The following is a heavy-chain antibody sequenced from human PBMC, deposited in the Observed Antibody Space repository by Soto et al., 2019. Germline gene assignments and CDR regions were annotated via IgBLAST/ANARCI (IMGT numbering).Heavy chain of an antibody. Sequence: QAGGSLRLSCAASGFTFSSYGMHWVRQAPGKGLEWVAVIWYDGSNKYYADSVKGRFTISRDNSKNTLYLQMNSLRAEDTAVYYCARDYIQLWFYIDYWGQGTLVTVSS. V-gene: IGHV3-33*01. J-gene: IGHJ4*02. CDR3: ARDYIQLWFYIDY. D-gene: IGHD5-18*01. CDR1: GFTFSSYG. CDR2: IWYDGSNK.